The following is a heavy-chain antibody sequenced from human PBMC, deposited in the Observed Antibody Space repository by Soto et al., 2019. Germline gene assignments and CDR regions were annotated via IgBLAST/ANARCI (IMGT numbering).Heavy chain of an antibody. J-gene: IGHJ6*02. CDR3: ARILVGAPADERYYGMDV. CDR1: VFTFSSYS. CDR2: ISSSSSYI. V-gene: IGHV3-21*01. D-gene: IGHD1-26*01. Sequence: AWWSLRLSCSASVFTFSSYSMNWVRQAPGKGLEWVSSISSSSSYIYYADSVKGRFTISRDNAKNSLYLQMNSLRAEDTAVYYCARILVGAPADERYYGMDVWGQGTTVTVSS.